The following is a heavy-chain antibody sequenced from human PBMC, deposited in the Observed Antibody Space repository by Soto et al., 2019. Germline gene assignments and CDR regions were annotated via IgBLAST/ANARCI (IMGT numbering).Heavy chain of an antibody. CDR2: IYYSGST. D-gene: IGHD3-10*01. V-gene: IGHV4-59*01. J-gene: IGHJ5*02. CDR3: ARGLGSWFGEFPPDSSDP. Sequence: SETLSLTCTVSGGSISSYYWSWIRQPPGKGLEWIGYIYYSGSTNYNPSLKSRVTISVDTSKNQFSLKLSSVTAADTAVYYCARGLGSWFGEFPPDSSDPWGQGPLVTVSS. CDR1: GGSISSYY.